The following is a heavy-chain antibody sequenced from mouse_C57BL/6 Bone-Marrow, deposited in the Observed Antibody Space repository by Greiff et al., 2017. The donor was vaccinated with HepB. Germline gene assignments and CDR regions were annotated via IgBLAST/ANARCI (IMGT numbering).Heavy chain of an antibody. CDR2: ISSGSSTI. CDR3: ARSRAVVARGYAMDY. V-gene: IGHV5-17*01. CDR1: GFTFSDYG. J-gene: IGHJ4*01. D-gene: IGHD1-1*01. Sequence: DVHLVESGGGLVKPGGSLKLSCAASGFTFSDYGMHWVRQAPEKGLEWVAYISSGSSTIYYADTVKGRFTISRDNAKNTLFLQMTSLRSEDTAMYYCARSRAVVARGYAMDYWGQGTSVTVSS.